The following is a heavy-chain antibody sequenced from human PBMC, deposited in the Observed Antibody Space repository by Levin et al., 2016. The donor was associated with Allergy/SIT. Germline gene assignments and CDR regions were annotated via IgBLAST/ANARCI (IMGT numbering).Heavy chain of an antibody. CDR2: ASSDESDT. J-gene: IGHJ4*02. CDR3: TRGWDSDY. D-gene: IGHD1-26*01. V-gene: IGHV3-74*01. Sequence: GGSLRLSCAASGFTFSTYWMNWVRQAPGKGLAWVSRASSDESDTSYADSVKGRFTISRDNAKNMVYLQMNSLRAEDTAVYYCTRGWDSDYWGQGTLVTVSS. CDR1: GFTFSTYW.